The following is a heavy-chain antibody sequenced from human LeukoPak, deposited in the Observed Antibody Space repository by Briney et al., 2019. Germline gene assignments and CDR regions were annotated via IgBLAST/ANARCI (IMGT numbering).Heavy chain of an antibody. D-gene: IGHD3-22*01. Sequence: ASVKVSCKASGYTFTGYYMHWVRQAPGQGLEWMGWINPNSGGTNYAQKFQGRVTMTRDTSISTAYMELSGLTSDDTAVYYCARVGAGSCCHFEYWGQGTLATVSS. CDR2: INPNSGGT. CDR3: ARVGAGSCCHFEY. J-gene: IGHJ4*02. V-gene: IGHV1-2*02. CDR1: GYTFTGYY.